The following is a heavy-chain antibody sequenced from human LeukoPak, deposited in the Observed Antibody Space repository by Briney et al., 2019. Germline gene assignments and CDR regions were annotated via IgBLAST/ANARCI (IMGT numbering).Heavy chain of an antibody. V-gene: IGHV3-49*04. Sequence: GGSLRLSCTASGFTFGDYAMSWVRQAPGKGLEWVGFIRSKAYGGTTEYAASVKGRFTISRDDSKSIAYLQMNSLKTEDTAVYYCTRDPKQLVNYFDYWGQGTLVTVSS. D-gene: IGHD6-6*01. CDR1: GFTFGDYA. CDR2: IRSKAYGGTT. J-gene: IGHJ4*02. CDR3: TRDPKQLVNYFDY.